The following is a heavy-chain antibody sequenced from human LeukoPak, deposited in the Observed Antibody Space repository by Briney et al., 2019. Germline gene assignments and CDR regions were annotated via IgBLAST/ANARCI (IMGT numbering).Heavy chain of an antibody. CDR3: ARVGRGYCSSTSCYMGY. Sequence: ASVKVSCKASGYTFTGYYMHWVRQAPGQGLEWMGWINPNSGGTNYAQKFQGRVTMTRDTSISTAYMELSRLRSDDTAVYYCARVGRGYCSSTSCYMGYWGQGTLVTVSS. D-gene: IGHD2-2*02. V-gene: IGHV1-2*02. CDR2: INPNSGGT. CDR1: GYTFTGYY. J-gene: IGHJ4*02.